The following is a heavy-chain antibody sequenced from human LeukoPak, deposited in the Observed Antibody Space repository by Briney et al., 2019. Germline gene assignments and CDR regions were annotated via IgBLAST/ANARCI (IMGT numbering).Heavy chain of an antibody. J-gene: IGHJ4*02. CDR2: INHSGST. CDR3: AREGGYGDYVGLDY. V-gene: IGHV4-34*01. CDR1: GGSFSGYY. D-gene: IGHD4-17*01. Sequence: SETLSLTCAVYGGSFSGYYWSWIRQPSGKGLEWIGEINHSGSTNYNPSLKSRVTISVDTSKNQFSLKLSSVTAADTAVYYCAREGGYGDYVGLDYWGQGTLVTVSS.